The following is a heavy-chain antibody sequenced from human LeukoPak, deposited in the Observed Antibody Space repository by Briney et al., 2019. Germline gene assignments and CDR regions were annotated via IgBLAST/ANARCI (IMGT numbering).Heavy chain of an antibody. CDR1: GGSISSYY. CDR3: ARIVVVTTRRIDAFDI. Sequence: SETLSLTCTVSGGSISSYYWSWIRQPAGKGLEWIGYIYYSGSTYYNPSLKSRVTISVDTSKNQFSLKLSSVTAADTAVYYCARIVVVTTRRIDAFDIWGQGTMVTVSS. D-gene: IGHD3-22*01. J-gene: IGHJ3*02. CDR2: IYYSGST. V-gene: IGHV4-59*12.